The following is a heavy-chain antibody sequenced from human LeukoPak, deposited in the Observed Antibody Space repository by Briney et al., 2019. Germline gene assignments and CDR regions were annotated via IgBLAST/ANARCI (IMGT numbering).Heavy chain of an antibody. Sequence: TGGSLRLSCAASGFTFSSYAMSWVRQAPGKGLEWVSAISGSGGSTYYADSVKGRFTISRDNSKNTLYLQMNSLRAEDTAVYYCARGYCSGGSCYSVFWFDPWGQGTLVTVSS. CDR3: ARGYCSGGSCYSVFWFDP. D-gene: IGHD2-15*01. CDR2: ISGSGGST. J-gene: IGHJ5*02. CDR1: GFTFSSYA. V-gene: IGHV3-23*01.